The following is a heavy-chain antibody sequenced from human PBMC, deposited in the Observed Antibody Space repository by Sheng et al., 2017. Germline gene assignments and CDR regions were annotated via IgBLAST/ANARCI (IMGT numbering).Heavy chain of an antibody. CDR2: INHSGST. CDR1: GGSFSGYY. CDR3: ARSGPSTGDAFDI. J-gene: IGHJ3*02. D-gene: IGHD2-2*01. V-gene: IGHV4-34*01. Sequence: QVQLQQWGAGLLKPSETLSLTCAVYGGSFSGYYWSWIRQPPGKGLEWIGEINHSGSTNYNPSLKSRVTISVDTSKNQFSLKLSSVTAADTAVYYCARSGPSTGDAFDIWGQGTMVTVSS.